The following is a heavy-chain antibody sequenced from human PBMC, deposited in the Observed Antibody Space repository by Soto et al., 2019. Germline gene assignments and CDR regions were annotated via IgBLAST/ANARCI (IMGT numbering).Heavy chain of an antibody. V-gene: IGHV3-23*01. J-gene: IGHJ6*03. Sequence: GGSLRLSCAASGFTLSSYAMSWVRQAPGKGLEWVSAISGSGGSTYYADSVKGRFTISRDNSKNTLYLQMNSLRAEDTAVYYCAKDSEITMVRGVIPYYYYYMDVWGKGTTVTVSS. CDR3: AKDSEITMVRGVIPYYYYYMDV. CDR1: GFTLSSYA. CDR2: ISGSGGST. D-gene: IGHD3-10*01.